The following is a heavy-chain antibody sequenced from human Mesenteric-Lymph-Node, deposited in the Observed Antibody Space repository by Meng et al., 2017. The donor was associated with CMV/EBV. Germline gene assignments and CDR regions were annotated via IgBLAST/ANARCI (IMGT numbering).Heavy chain of an antibody. CDR3: ARDSIHYYDSSGYHPYYYYGMDV. V-gene: IGHV4-59*01. CDR1: GGSISSYF. Sequence: SETLSLTCTVSGGSISSYFWAWIRQPPGQGLEWIGYAYYSGSTTYNPSLQSRVTISVDGSKNQFSLRLSSVTAADTAVYYCARDSIHYYDSSGYHPYYYYGMDVWGQGTTVTVSS. J-gene: IGHJ6*02. CDR2: AYYSGST. D-gene: IGHD3-22*01.